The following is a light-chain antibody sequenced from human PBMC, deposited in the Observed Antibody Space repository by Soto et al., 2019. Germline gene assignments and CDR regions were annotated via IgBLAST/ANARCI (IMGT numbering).Light chain of an antibody. CDR3: QQSYSTTIT. J-gene: IGKJ5*01. CDR1: QSISSY. V-gene: IGKV1-39*01. CDR2: AAS. Sequence: DIQMTQSPSSLSASVGDRVTITCQASQSISSYLNWYHQKPGKAPKLLIYAASSLQSGVPSRFSGSGSGTDFTLTISSLQPEDFATYYCQQSYSTTITFGQGTRLEIK.